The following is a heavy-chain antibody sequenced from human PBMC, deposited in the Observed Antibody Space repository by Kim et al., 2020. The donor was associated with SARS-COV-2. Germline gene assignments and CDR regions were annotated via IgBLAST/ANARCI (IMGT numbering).Heavy chain of an antibody. D-gene: IGHD6-19*01. CDR1: GDSVSSNSAA. Sequence: SQTLSLTCAISGDSVSSNSAAWNWIRQSPSRGLEWLGRTYYRSKWYNDYAVSVKSRITINPDTSKNQFSLQLNSVTPEDTAVYYCARDSSGWDTGQYYYYYGMDVWGQGTTVTVSS. J-gene: IGHJ6*02. V-gene: IGHV6-1*01. CDR2: TYYRSKWYN. CDR3: ARDSSGWDTGQYYYYYGMDV.